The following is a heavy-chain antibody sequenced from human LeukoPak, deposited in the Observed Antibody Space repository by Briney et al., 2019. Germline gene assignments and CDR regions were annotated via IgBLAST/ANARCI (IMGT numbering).Heavy chain of an antibody. CDR2: IYDSGSA. CDR3: AGRLWRRDGYNLSAFDI. V-gene: IGHV4-59*01. D-gene: IGHD5-24*01. Sequence: SETLSLTCTVSGGSISGYHCSWIRQSPGEGLEWIGCIYDSGSAIYSPSLKSRVTISVDTSKNQFSLKLSSVTAADTAVYYCAGRLWRRDGYNLSAFDIWGQGTMVTVSS. J-gene: IGHJ3*02. CDR1: GGSISGYH.